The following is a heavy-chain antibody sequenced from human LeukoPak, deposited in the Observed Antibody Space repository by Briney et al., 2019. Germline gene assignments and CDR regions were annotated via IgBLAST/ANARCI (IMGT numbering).Heavy chain of an antibody. CDR2: IKEDGSEK. D-gene: IGHD6-13*01. CDR3: ARIHHSSSWGTDDC. V-gene: IGHV3-7*01. Sequence: PGGSLRLSCAASGFTFSSYEMNWVRQAPGKGLEWVANIKEDGSEKYYLDSVRGRFTISRDNARNSLYLHLNSLRAEDTAVYYCARIHHSSSWGTDDCWGQGTLVTVSS. J-gene: IGHJ4*02. CDR1: GFTFSSYE.